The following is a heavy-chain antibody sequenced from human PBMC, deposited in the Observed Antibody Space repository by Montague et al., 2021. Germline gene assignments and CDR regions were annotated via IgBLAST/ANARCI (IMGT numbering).Heavy chain of an antibody. V-gene: IGHV4-31*03. CDR1: GGSISSGGFD. J-gene: IGHJ4*02. CDR3: ARSGGYCSGGRCDTFDY. CDR2: IYDSGST. D-gene: IGHD2-15*01. Sequence: TLSLTCSVSGGSISSGGFDWCWIRQHPGKGPEWIGSIYDSGSTNYNPSLKSRLTLSRDTSKNQVSLRLTPVTAAETAVYYCARSGGYCSGGRCDTFDYWGQGTLVTVSS.